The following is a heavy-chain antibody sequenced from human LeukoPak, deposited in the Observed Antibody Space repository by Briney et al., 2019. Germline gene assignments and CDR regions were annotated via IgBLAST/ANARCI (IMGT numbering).Heavy chain of an antibody. J-gene: IGHJ5*02. CDR2: INPNSGGT. Sequence: ASMKVSCKASGYTFTGYYMHWVRQAPGQGLEWMGWINPNSGGTNYAQKFQGRVTMTRDTSISTAYMELSRLRSDDTAVYYCARDPSPYVWGSYTWFDPWGQGTLVTVSS. D-gene: IGHD3-16*01. CDR1: GYTFTGYY. V-gene: IGHV1-2*02. CDR3: ARDPSPYVWGSYTWFDP.